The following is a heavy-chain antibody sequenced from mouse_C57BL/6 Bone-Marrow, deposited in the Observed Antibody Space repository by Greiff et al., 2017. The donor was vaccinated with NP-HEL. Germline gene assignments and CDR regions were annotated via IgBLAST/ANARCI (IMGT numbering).Heavy chain of an antibody. CDR3: ARGYSNYVGYAMDY. CDR2: IYPGGGYT. V-gene: IGHV1-63*01. J-gene: IGHJ4*01. Sequence: QVQLQQSGAELVRPGTSVKMSCKASGYTFTNYWIGWAKQRPGHGLEWIGDIYPGGGYTNYNEKLKGKATLTADKSSSTAYMQFSSLTSEDSAIYYCARGYSNYVGYAMDYWGQGTSVTVSS. CDR1: GYTFTNYW. D-gene: IGHD2-5*01.